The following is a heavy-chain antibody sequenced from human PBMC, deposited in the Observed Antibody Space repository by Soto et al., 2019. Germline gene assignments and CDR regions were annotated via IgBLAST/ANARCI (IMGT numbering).Heavy chain of an antibody. V-gene: IGHV3-74*01. CDR2: INGDGSRT. D-gene: IGHD1-7*01. CDR3: ARLARNYYYFDC. J-gene: IGHJ4*02. CDR1: GFTFSNYW. Sequence: EVQLVESGGGLVQPRGSLRLSCVASGFTFSNYWIHWVRQAPGKGLVWGSRINGDGSRTNYADSVKGQFTISRDNAKNTVYLQMNSLRVEDTAVYYCARLARNYYYFDCWGQGTLVTVSS.